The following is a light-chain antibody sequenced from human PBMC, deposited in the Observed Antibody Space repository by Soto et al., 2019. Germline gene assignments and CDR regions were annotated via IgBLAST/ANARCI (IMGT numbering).Light chain of an antibody. CDR2: DAS. Sequence: EIVLTKYPATLPLSPGERATLSCRASQSVSTYLAWYQQKPGQAPRPLIYDASNRATGIPARFSGSGSGTDFTLTISSLEPEDFAVYYCQQRSNWPPMYTFGQGTKLEIK. CDR3: QQRSNWPPMYT. J-gene: IGKJ2*01. CDR1: QSVSTY. V-gene: IGKV3-11*01.